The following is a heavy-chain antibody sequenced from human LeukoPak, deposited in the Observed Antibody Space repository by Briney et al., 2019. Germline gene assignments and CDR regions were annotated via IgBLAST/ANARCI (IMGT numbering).Heavy chain of an antibody. V-gene: IGHV1-2*02. D-gene: IGHD3-10*01. CDR2: INPNSGGT. J-gene: IGHJ4*02. Sequence: ASVKVSCKTSGYTFTGYYIHWVRQAPGQGLQWLGWINPNSGGTNYAQKFQGRVTMTRDTSISTAYMELSRLRSDDTALYYCARAKRGKYGSGSYYLRGGNHLDYWGQGTLVTVSS. CDR1: GYTFTGYY. CDR3: ARAKRGKYGSGSYYLRGGNHLDY.